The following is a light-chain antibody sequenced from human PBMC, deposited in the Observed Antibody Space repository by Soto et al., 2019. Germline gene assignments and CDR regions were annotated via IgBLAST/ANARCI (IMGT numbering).Light chain of an antibody. CDR3: SSYTSTSTPYV. CDR2: DVG. V-gene: IGLV2-14*01. Sequence: QSALTQPASVSGSPGQSITISCTGTNSDVGGYNYVSWYQQHPGKAPKLMIYDVGNWPSGVSSRFSGSKSGNTASLTISGLQAGDEADYYCSSYTSTSTPYVFGTGTKLTVI. J-gene: IGLJ1*01. CDR1: NSDVGGYNY.